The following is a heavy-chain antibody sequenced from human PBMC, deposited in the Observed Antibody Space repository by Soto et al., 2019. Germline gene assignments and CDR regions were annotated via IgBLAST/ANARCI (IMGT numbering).Heavy chain of an antibody. CDR2: MYHSGST. D-gene: IGHD2-2*01. Sequence: PSETLSLTCTVSGDSSSSYYWSWIRQPPGKGLEWIGYMYHSGSTYYNPSLKSRVTISIDRSKNQFSLKLSSVTAADTAVYYCGRVPDYGAQGILVTVSS. J-gene: IGHJ4*02. CDR1: GDSSSSYY. CDR3: GRVPDY. V-gene: IGHV4-59*12.